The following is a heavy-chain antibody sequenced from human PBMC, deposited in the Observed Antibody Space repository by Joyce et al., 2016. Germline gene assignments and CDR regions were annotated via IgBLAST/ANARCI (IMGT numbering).Heavy chain of an antibody. CDR3: AREAVYKTYYYGMNV. CDR1: GGSINNNNYY. V-gene: IGHV4-61*02. CDR2: IHGSGCT. J-gene: IGHJ6*02. Sequence: QVQLQESGPGLVKPSQTLSLICTVSGGSINNNNYYWRWIRQPAGKGLEWIGRIHGSGCTTYTPSLKKRVTISIDTPKKQISLKVTSVTAADTAVYYCAREAVYKTYYYGMNVWGQGTTVTVSS. D-gene: IGHD1-14*01.